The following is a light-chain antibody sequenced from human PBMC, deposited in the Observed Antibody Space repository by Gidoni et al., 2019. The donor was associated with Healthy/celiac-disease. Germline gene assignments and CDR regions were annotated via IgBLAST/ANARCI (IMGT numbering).Light chain of an antibody. Sequence: EIVLTQSPGTLSLSPGERATLSCRASQSVSSSYLAWYQQKPGQAPRLLIYGAASRATDIPDRFSGSGSGTDFTLTISRLEPEDFAVYYCQQYGSSPTTFXXXTKVEIK. V-gene: IGKV3-20*01. CDR2: GAA. J-gene: IGKJ1*01. CDR1: QSVSSSY. CDR3: QQYGSSPTT.